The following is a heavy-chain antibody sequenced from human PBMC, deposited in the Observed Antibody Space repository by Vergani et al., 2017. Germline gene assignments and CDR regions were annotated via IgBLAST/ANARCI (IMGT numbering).Heavy chain of an antibody. CDR1: GFTFDDYA. V-gene: IGHV3-23*04. J-gene: IGHJ6*03. Sequence: EVQLVESGGGLVQPGRSLRLSCAASGFTFDDYAMHWVRQAPGKGLEWVSGISGSGGSTYYADSVKGRFTISRDNSKNTLYLQMNSLRAEDTAVYYCAKDLEGTDYDFWSGSLYYMDVWGKGTTVTVSS. CDR3: AKDLEGTDYDFWSGSLYYMDV. D-gene: IGHD3-3*01. CDR2: ISGSGGST.